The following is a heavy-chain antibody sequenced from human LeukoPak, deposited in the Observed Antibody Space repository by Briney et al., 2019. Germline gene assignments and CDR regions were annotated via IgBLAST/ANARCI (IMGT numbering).Heavy chain of an antibody. V-gene: IGHV3-23*01. CDR1: GFSFGNYA. CDR3: VKDPRDTYGTNWFVS. Sequence: GGPLGLSCVASGFSFGNYAMSWVRQAPGKGLQWVSQISGTGGATWYAGFARDRFTISRDNSKKTLYLQMSGLRVEDTAMYYCVKDPRDTYGTNWFVSWGQGTLLIVSS. J-gene: IGHJ5*01. D-gene: IGHD2-21*01. CDR2: ISGTGGAT.